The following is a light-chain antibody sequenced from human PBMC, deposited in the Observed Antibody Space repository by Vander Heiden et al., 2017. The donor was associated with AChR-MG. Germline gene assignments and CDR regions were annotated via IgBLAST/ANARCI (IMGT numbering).Light chain of an antibody. V-gene: IGKV1-39*01. CDR1: QNINKY. Sequence: DIQMTQSPSSLSASVGGRVTITCRTTQNINKYLNWYQHKPGKAPKLLIYDASSFQKGVPSRFSGSGSGTDFTLTISRLQPEDFATYYCQQRDSTICTFGQWTNLESK. CDR3: QQRDSTICT. J-gene: IGKJ2*02. CDR2: DAS.